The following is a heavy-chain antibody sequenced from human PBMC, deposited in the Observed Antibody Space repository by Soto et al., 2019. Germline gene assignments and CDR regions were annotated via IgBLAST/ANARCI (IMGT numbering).Heavy chain of an antibody. CDR2: INAGNGNT. J-gene: IGHJ4*02. CDR1: GYTFTSYA. Sequence: QVQLVQSGAEEKKPGASVKVSYKASGYTFTSYAMHWVRQAPGQRLEWMGWINAGNGNTKYSQKFQGRVTITRDTSASTAYMELSRLRSEDTAVYYCARGSGYYYWDDYWGQGTLVTVSS. V-gene: IGHV1-3*05. CDR3: ARGSGYYYWDDY. D-gene: IGHD3-22*01.